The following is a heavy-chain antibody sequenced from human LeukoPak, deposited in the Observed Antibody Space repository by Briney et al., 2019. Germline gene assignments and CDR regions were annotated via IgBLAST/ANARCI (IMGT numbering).Heavy chain of an antibody. J-gene: IGHJ4*02. CDR2: IKQDGSEK. CDR1: GFTFSSYW. Sequence: GGSPRLSCAASGFTFSSYWMSWVRQAPGKGLEWVANIKQDGSEKYYVDSVKGRFTISRDNAKNSLYLQMNSLRAEDTAVYYCARVRFAWLRPFDYWGQGTLATVSS. V-gene: IGHV3-7*01. CDR3: ARVRFAWLRPFDY. D-gene: IGHD5-12*01.